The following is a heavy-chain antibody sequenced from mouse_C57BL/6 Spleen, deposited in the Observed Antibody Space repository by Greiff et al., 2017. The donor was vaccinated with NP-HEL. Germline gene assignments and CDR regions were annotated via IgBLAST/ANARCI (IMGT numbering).Heavy chain of an antibody. D-gene: IGHD1-1*01. CDR1: GFNIQDDY. V-gene: IGHV14-4*01. CDR3: TTSRGYGSSYGWYFDV. CDR2: IDPENGDT. J-gene: IGHJ1*03. Sequence: EVQLQQSGAELVRPGASVKLSCTASGFNIQDDYMHWVKKRPEQGLEWIGWIDPENGDTEYASKFQVTATITADTSSNTAYLQLSRLTSEDTAVYYCTTSRGYGSSYGWYFDVWGTGTTVTVSS.